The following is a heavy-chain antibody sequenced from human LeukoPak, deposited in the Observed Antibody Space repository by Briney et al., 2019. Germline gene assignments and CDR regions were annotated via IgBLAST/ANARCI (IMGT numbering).Heavy chain of an antibody. CDR3: TRTTTTADWYFDL. D-gene: IGHD1-1*01. Sequence: PGGSLRLSCAVSGFTFSNYWMYWFPQAPGKSLVWVARINSDGSSTTYADSVEGRFTISRDNTKSMLHLQMHSLRVDDSAVYFCTRTTTTADWYFDLWGRGTLVTVSS. J-gene: IGHJ2*01. V-gene: IGHV3-74*01. CDR2: INSDGSST. CDR1: GFTFSNYW.